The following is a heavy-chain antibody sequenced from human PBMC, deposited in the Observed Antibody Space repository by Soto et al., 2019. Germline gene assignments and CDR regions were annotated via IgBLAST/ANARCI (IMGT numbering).Heavy chain of an antibody. J-gene: IGHJ4*02. CDR1: GYTFTSSE. CDR2: ISAYNGNT. Sequence: ASVKVSRKASGYTFTSSELSWVRQAPGQGLEWMGWISAYNGNTNYAQKLQGRVTMTTDTSTSTAYMELRSLRSDDTAVYYCGWYWVAGPGSYFVSRGQRYLLPVSS. CDR3: GWYWVAGPGSYFVS. V-gene: IGHV1-18*01. D-gene: IGHD1-26*01.